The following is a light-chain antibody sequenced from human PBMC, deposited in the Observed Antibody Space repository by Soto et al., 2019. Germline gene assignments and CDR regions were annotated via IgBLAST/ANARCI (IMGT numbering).Light chain of an antibody. CDR3: SSYAGSNNLL. CDR1: NSDVGGYNY. CDR2: DVN. Sequence: QSVLTQPPSASGSPGQSVTISCTGTNSDVGGYNYVSWYQQHPGRAPKLMIYDVNKRPSGVPDRFSGSKSGNTASLTVSGLQAEDEADYYCSSYAGSNNLLFGGGTQLTVL. V-gene: IGLV2-8*01. J-gene: IGLJ2*01.